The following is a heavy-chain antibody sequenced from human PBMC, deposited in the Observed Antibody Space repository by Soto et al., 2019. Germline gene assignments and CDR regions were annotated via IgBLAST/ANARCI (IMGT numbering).Heavy chain of an antibody. V-gene: IGHV4-39*07. CDR3: AAGEASSRNLAPYYLDF. J-gene: IGHJ4*02. CDR1: GGSITNSGYY. Sequence: SETLSLTCNVSGGSITNSGYYWGWIRQPPGKGLEWIGSIYYSGSTYYSPSLRSRVTISEDTSKNQFSLKLLSVTTADTAVYFCAAGEASSRNLAPYYLDFWGQGTLVTVSS. CDR2: IYYSGST. D-gene: IGHD6-13*01.